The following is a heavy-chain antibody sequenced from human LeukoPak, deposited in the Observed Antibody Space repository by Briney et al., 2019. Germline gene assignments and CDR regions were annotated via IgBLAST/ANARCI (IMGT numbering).Heavy chain of an antibody. V-gene: IGHV3-30*18. CDR3: AKAYYGGNSFIDY. D-gene: IGHD4-23*01. J-gene: IGHJ4*02. CDR2: ISNDGSNK. CDR1: GFTFSSYG. Sequence: GGSLRLSCAASGFTFSSYGMHWVRQAPGKGLEWVAFISNDGSNKYYADSVKGRFTISRDNSKNTLYLQMNSLRAEDTAVYYCAKAYYGGNSFIDYWGQGTLVTVSS.